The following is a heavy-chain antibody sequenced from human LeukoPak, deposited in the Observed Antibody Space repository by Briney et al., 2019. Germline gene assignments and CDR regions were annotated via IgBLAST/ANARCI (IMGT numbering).Heavy chain of an antibody. Sequence: PGGSLRLSCAASGFTFSSYGMHWVGQAPGKGLEWVAFIQYNGTNKDYADSVKGRFTISRDNSKNTVSLQMNSLKPEDTALYYCVKDIRRGYNFGYDQFAYWGQGTLVTVSS. V-gene: IGHV3-30*02. J-gene: IGHJ4*02. CDR3: VKDIRRGYNFGYDQFAY. CDR1: GFTFSSYG. CDR2: IQYNGTNK. D-gene: IGHD5-18*01.